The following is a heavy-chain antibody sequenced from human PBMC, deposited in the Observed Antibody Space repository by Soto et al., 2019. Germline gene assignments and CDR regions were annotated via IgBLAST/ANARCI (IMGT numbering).Heavy chain of an antibody. CDR1: GFTFSDYY. J-gene: IGHJ3*02. CDR3: ASGAYSNYDAFDI. CDR2: ISSSGSTI. Sequence: GGSLRLSCAASGFTFSDYYMSWIRQAPGKGLEWVSYISSSGSTIYYTDSVKGRFTISRDKAKNSLYLQMNSLRAEDTAVYYCASGAYSNYDAFDIWGQGTMVTVSS. V-gene: IGHV3-11*01. D-gene: IGHD4-4*01.